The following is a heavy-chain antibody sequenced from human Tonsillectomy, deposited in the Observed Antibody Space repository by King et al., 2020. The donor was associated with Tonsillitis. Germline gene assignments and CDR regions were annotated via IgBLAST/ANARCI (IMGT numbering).Heavy chain of an antibody. CDR3: AGSTTILGAADFDY. CDR1: GGSISSGSYY. J-gene: IGHJ4*01. V-gene: IGHV4-61*02. Sequence: VQLQESGPGLVKPSQTLSLTCTVSGGSISSGSYYWSWIRQPAGKGLEWIGRIYASGSTNYNPSLKSRVTMSLDTSKNQFSLKMTSVTAADTAVYYWAGSTTILGAADFDYWGQGTLVTVSS. CDR2: IYASGST. D-gene: IGHD3-3*01.